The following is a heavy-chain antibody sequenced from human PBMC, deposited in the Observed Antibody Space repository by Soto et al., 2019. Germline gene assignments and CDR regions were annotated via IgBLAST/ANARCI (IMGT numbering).Heavy chain of an antibody. CDR1: GDDFSNFG. CDR3: VRGGDFSVSHCYGIDV. V-gene: IGHV1-69*06. J-gene: IGHJ6*02. CDR2: ITPIFETS. Sequence: QVHLVQSGAEVKKPGSSVRVSCNPSGDDFSNFGFSCVRQAPGQGLEWLEGITPIFETSNYAPTFRGRLRHTADKSTRTIFMELRNLRYEDTAIYYCVRGGDFSVSHCYGIDVWRQGPTVTVSS. D-gene: IGHD3-16*01.